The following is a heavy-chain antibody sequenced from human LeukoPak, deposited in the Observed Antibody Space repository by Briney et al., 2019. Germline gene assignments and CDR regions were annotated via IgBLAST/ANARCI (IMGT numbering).Heavy chain of an antibody. J-gene: IGHJ4*02. CDR2: IYHRGSA. CDR1: GGSISSYY. CDR3: ARAGDYYVSGSYLGY. D-gene: IGHD3-10*01. Sequence: SETLSLTCTVSGGSISSYYWTWVRQPPGKGLEWIGYIYHRGSANYNPSLKSRVTISVDTSKNQFSLTLSSVTAADAAVYYCARAGDYYVSGSYLGYWGQGTPVTVSS. V-gene: IGHV4-59*01.